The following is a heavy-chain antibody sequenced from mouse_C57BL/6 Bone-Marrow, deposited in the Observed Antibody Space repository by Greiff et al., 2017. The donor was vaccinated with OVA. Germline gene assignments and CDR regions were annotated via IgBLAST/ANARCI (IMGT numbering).Heavy chain of an antibody. D-gene: IGHD1-1*01. CDR1: GYTFTSYW. Sequence: EVQLQQSGTVLARPGASVKMSCKTSGYTFTSYWMHWVKQRPGQGLEWIGAIYPGNSDTSYNQKFKGKAKLTAVTSASTAYMELSSLTNEDSAVYYCTRGAYYYGSSYRYFDVWGTGTTVTVSS. CDR2: IYPGNSDT. CDR3: TRGAYYYGSSYRYFDV. J-gene: IGHJ1*03. V-gene: IGHV1-5*01.